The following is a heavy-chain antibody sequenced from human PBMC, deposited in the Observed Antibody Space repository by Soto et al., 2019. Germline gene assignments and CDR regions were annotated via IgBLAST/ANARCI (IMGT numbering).Heavy chain of an antibody. V-gene: IGHV3-30*18. Sequence: QVQLVESGGGVVQPGRSLRLSCAASGFTFSSYGMHWVSQAPGKGLEWVALISYDGSNKYYADSVKGRFTISRDNSKNTLYLQMNSLRAEDTAVFYCAKDHPAVAGLYYYYGMDVWGQGTTVTVSS. CDR2: ISYDGSNK. J-gene: IGHJ6*02. CDR3: AKDHPAVAGLYYYYGMDV. D-gene: IGHD6-19*01. CDR1: GFTFSSYG.